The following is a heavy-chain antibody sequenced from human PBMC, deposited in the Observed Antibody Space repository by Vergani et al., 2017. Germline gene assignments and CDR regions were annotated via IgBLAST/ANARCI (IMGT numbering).Heavy chain of an antibody. CDR1: GFTFSSYA. Sequence: VQLVESGGGVVQPGRSLRLSCAASGFTFSSYAMHWVRQAPGKGLEWVGRIRSKANSYATAYAASVKGRFTISRDDSKNTAYLQMNSLKTEDTAVYYCTGPRFYDSSGYYYYWGQGTLVTVSS. D-gene: IGHD3-22*01. CDR3: TGPRFYDSSGYYYY. CDR2: IRSKANSYAT. J-gene: IGHJ4*02. V-gene: IGHV3-73*01.